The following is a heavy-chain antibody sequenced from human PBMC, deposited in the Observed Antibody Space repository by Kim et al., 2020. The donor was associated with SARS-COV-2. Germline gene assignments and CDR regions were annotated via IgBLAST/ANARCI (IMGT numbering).Heavy chain of an antibody. V-gene: IGHV1-69*13. J-gene: IGHJ6*02. CDR2: IIPIFGTA. Sequence: SVKVSCKASGGTFSSYAISWVRQAPGQGLEWMGGIIPIFGTANYAQKFQGRVTITADESTSTAYMELSSLRSEDTAVYYCARPSKPLQASYYYYGMDVWGQGTTVTVSS. CDR3: ARPSKPLQASYYYYGMDV. CDR1: GGTFSSYA.